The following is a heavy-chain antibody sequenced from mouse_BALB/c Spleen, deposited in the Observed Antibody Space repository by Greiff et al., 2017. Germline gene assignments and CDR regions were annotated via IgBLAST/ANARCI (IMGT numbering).Heavy chain of an antibody. CDR1: EYAFTNYL. Sequence: QVQLKESGAELVRPGTSVKVSCKASEYAFTNYLIEWVKQRPGQGLEWIGYINPSTGYTEYNQKFKDKATLTADKSSSTAYMQLSSLTSEDSAVYYCARSYYGSSPYYFDYWGQGTTLTVSS. D-gene: IGHD1-1*01. CDR3: ARSYYGSSPYYFDY. CDR2: INPSTGYT. J-gene: IGHJ2*01. V-gene: IGHV1-4*01.